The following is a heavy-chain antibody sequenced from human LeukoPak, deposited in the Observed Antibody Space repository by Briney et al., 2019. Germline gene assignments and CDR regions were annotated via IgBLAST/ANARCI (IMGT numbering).Heavy chain of an antibody. CDR3: AKDHCTVTNCFAGFDY. V-gene: IGHV3-33*06. D-gene: IGHD2-2*01. Sequence: PGRSLRLSCAASGFTFSSYGMHWVRQAPGKGLEWVAVIWYDGSNKYYADSVKGRFTISRDNSKNTLYLQMNSLRAEDTAIYYCAKDHCTVTNCFAGFDYWGQGTLVTVSS. CDR2: IWYDGSNK. J-gene: IGHJ4*02. CDR1: GFTFSSYG.